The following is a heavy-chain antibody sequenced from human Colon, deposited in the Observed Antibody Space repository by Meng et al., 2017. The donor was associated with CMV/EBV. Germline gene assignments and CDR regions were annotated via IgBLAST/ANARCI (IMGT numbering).Heavy chain of an antibody. Sequence: SVKVSCKASGGTLKNFAIGWVRQGPGQGLEWVGNFVPLHETADTSPKFQGRVVITADKSTSTTFMELRGLTSADTAVYYCAIQYYDFWSGYDRAWRSLDYWGQGTLVTVSS. CDR1: GGTLKNFA. CDR2: FVPLHETA. D-gene: IGHD3-3*01. V-gene: IGHV1-69*04. CDR3: AIQYYDFWSGYDRAWRSLDY. J-gene: IGHJ4*02.